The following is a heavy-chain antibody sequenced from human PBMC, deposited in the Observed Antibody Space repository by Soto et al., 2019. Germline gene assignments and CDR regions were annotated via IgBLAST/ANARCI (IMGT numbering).Heavy chain of an antibody. J-gene: IGHJ6*02. CDR3: ARDGSTGWYSYDYHGMDV. D-gene: IGHD5-18*01. V-gene: IGHV3-7*05. CDR1: GFTFRTYW. CDR2: INLDGSEK. Sequence: EVQLVESGGGLVQPGGSLRLSCAASGFTFRTYWLSWVRQVPGKGLEWVANINLDGSEKNYVDSVKGRFTISRDNARNSVYLLMSSLRAEDTALYYCARDGSTGWYSYDYHGMDVWGQGTTVTVSS.